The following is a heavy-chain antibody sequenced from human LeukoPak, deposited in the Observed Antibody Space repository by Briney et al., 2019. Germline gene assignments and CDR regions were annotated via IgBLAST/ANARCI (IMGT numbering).Heavy chain of an antibody. CDR3: AKDTQYSGYDSRTNFDY. Sequence: GGALRLSCAASGFTFSSYAMSWVGQAPGKGLEGVSAISGSGGSTYYADSVKGGFTIYRENSKKKLYMQMNGLRAEDTAVYYCAKDTQYSGYDSRTNFDYWGQGTLVTVSS. D-gene: IGHD5-12*01. V-gene: IGHV3-23*01. CDR1: GFTFSSYA. CDR2: ISGSGGST. J-gene: IGHJ4*02.